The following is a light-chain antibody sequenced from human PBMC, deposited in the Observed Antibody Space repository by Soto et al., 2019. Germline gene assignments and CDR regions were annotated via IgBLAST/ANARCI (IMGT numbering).Light chain of an antibody. CDR3: LQHNAYPWT. Sequence: DIQMTQSPSSLSASVGDRFTMTCRASQDIGINLGWFQQKPGKAPKRLIYVASSLQSGVPSRFSVSGSGTEFTLTISSLQPEDFASYFCLQHNAYPWTFGQGTKVDIK. J-gene: IGKJ1*01. CDR2: VAS. CDR1: QDIGIN. V-gene: IGKV1-17*01.